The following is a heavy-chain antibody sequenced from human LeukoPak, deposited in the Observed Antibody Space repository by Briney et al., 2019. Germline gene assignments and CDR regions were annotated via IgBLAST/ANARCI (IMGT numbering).Heavy chain of an antibody. D-gene: IGHD1-14*01. J-gene: IGHJ5*02. CDR1: GGSISGYY. CDR2: IYYSGST. Sequence: SETLSLTCAVSGGSISGYYWSWIRQPPGKGLEGIGYIYYSGSTNYSPSLKSRVTISLDTSKNQFSLKLSSVTAADTAVYYCARLVTGKTNWFDPWGQGTLVTVSS. CDR3: ARLVTGKTNWFDP. V-gene: IGHV4-59*08.